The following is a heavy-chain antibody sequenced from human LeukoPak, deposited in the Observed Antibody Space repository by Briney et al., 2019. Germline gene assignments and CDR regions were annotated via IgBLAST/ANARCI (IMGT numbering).Heavy chain of an antibody. CDR1: GFTFSSYA. V-gene: IGHV3-23*01. J-gene: IGHJ6*02. CDR2: ISGSGGST. CDR3: AIINSSSWYYYYYGMDV. Sequence: GGSLRLSCAASGFTFSSYAMSWVRQAPGKGLEWVSAISGSGGSTYYADSVKGRFTISRDNSKNTLYLQMNSLRAEDTAVYYCAIINSSSWYYYYYGMDVWGQGTTVTVSS. D-gene: IGHD6-13*01.